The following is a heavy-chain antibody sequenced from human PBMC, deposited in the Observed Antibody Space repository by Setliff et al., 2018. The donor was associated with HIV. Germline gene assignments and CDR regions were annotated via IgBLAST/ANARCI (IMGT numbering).Heavy chain of an antibody. CDR3: ARDRFGVPAND. Sequence: SETLSLTCTVSGGSISSSSYYWGWIRQPPGKGLEWIGSIYYSGRTNYNTSLKSRVTISVDTSKNQFSLKLSSVTAADTAVYYCARDRFGVPANDWGQGILVTVSS. V-gene: IGHV4-39*02. D-gene: IGHD3-3*01. J-gene: IGHJ4*02. CDR1: GGSISSSSYY. CDR2: IYYSGRT.